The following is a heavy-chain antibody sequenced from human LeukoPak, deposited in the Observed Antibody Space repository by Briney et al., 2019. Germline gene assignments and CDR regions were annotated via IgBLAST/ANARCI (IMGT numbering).Heavy chain of an antibody. J-gene: IGHJ4*02. V-gene: IGHV4-38-2*01. Sequence: KTSETLSLTCAVSGYSISSGYSWDWIRQSPGKGLEWIGNICSSGSTYYNPSLKSRVTISVDTSKNQFSLSLNSVTAADTAVYYCARRKTLFWYFDYWGQGTLVTVSS. CDR2: ICSSGST. CDR3: ARRKTLFWYFDY. D-gene: IGHD3-3*01. CDR1: GYSISSGYS.